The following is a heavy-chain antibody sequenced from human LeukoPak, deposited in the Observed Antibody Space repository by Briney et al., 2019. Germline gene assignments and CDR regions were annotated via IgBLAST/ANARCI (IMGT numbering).Heavy chain of an antibody. Sequence: ASVKVSCKASGYTFTSYDINWVRQAPGQGLEWMGWMNPNRGNTGYAQKFQGRVTMTRNTSISTAYMELSSLRSEDTAVYYCARGLGGWYTYYYYYYVMDVWGRGTTVTVSS. V-gene: IGHV1-8*01. D-gene: IGHD6-19*01. CDR2: MNPNRGNT. CDR3: ARGLGGWYTYYYYYYVMDV. CDR1: GYTFTSYD. J-gene: IGHJ6*02.